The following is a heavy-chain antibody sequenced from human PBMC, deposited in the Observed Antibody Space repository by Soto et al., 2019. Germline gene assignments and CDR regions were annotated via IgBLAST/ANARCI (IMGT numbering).Heavy chain of an antibody. Sequence: ASVKVSCKASGYTFTSYGISWVRQAPGQGLEWMGWISAYNGNTNYAQKLQGRVTMTTDTSTSTAYMELRSLRSDDTAVYYCARDQYCSGGSCYSRLVDYYYGMDVWGQGTTVTVSS. CDR1: GYTFTSYG. D-gene: IGHD2-15*01. J-gene: IGHJ6*02. V-gene: IGHV1-18*01. CDR2: ISAYNGNT. CDR3: ARDQYCSGGSCYSRLVDYYYGMDV.